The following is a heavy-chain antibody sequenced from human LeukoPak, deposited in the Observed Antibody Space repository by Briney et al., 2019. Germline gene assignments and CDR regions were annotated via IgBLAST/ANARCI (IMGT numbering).Heavy chain of an antibody. D-gene: IGHD2-15*01. Sequence: SETLSLTCAVYGGSFSGYYWSWIRQPPGKGLEWIGEINHSGSTNYNPSLKSRVTISVDTSKNQFSLKLSSVTAADTAVYYCARGRIAHYWGQGTLVTASS. V-gene: IGHV4-34*01. CDR2: INHSGST. CDR1: GGSFSGYY. J-gene: IGHJ4*02. CDR3: ARGRIAHY.